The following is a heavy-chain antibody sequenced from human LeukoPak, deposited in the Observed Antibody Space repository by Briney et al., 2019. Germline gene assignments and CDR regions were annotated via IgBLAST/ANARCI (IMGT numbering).Heavy chain of an antibody. CDR3: ARDTPTQIVVVHYYDAFDI. CDR2: INPNSGGT. CDR1: GYTFTGYY. J-gene: IGHJ3*02. Sequence: ASVKVSCKASGYTFTGYYMHWVRQAPGQGLEWMGWINPNSGGTNYAQKFQGWVTMTRDTSISTAYMELSRLRSDDTAVYYCARDTPTQIVVVHYYDAFDIWGQGTMVTVSS. D-gene: IGHD3-22*01. V-gene: IGHV1-2*04.